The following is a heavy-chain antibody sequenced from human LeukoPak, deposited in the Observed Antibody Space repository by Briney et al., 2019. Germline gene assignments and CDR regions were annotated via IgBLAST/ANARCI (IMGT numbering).Heavy chain of an antibody. D-gene: IGHD6-13*01. CDR3: ARTEDIAPAASNWLDP. CDR2: IYYSGNT. J-gene: IGHJ5*02. CDR1: GGSISSSSYY. V-gene: IGHV4-39*02. Sequence: PSETLSLTCTVSGGSISSSSYYWGWIRQPPGKGLEWIGSIYYSGNTYYNPSLKSRVIMSVDTSKNHFSLKLRSVTAADTAVYYCARTEDIAPAASNWLDPWGQGTLVTVSS.